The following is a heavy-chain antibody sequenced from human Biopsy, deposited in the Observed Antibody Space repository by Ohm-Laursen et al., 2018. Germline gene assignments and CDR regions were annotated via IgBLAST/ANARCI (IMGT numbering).Heavy chain of an antibody. Sequence: GTLSLTCTVSRDSISNYYWTWIRQSPGKGLEWIGYIYYTGSTNYNPSVKSRVTISVDTSKNQFFLKLNSVTAADTAVCFCARDSRGGHLNTTLITGKNLDSWGQGILVTVSS. CDR3: ARDSRGGHLNTTLITGKNLDS. V-gene: IGHV4-59*01. CDR2: IYYTGST. CDR1: RDSISNYY. D-gene: IGHD3-16*01. J-gene: IGHJ4*02.